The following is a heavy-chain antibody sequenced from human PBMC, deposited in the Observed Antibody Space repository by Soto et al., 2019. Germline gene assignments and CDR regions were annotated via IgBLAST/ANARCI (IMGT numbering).Heavy chain of an antibody. Sequence: ESGGGLVQPGRSLRLSCAASGFLFDNYAMHWVRQAPGKGLEWVSGINWDGGRVAYADSVKGRFTISRDNAKNSLYLQMNNLRADDSALYYCAKVVVAATQPQYYFYGMDVWGQGTTVTVSS. V-gene: IGHV3-9*01. CDR3: AKVVVAATQPQYYFYGMDV. CDR2: INWDGGRV. CDR1: GFLFDNYA. D-gene: IGHD2-15*01. J-gene: IGHJ6*02.